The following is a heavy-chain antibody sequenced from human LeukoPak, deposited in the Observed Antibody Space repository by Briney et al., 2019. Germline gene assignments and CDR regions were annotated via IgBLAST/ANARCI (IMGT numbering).Heavy chain of an antibody. CDR3: ARHSYCSSTSCYYRWFDP. V-gene: IGHV4-39*01. J-gene: IGHJ5*02. CDR2: IYYSGST. Sequence: GSLRLSCAASGFTVSSNYMSWVRQPPGKGLEWIGSIYYSGSTYYNPSLKSRVTISVDTSKNQFSLKLSSVTAADTAVYYCARHSYCSSTSCYYRWFDPWGQGTLVTVSS. CDR1: GFTVSSNY. D-gene: IGHD2-2*01.